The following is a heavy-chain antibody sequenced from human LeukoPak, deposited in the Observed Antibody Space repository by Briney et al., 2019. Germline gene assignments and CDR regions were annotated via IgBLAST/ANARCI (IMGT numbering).Heavy chain of an antibody. V-gene: IGHV4-39*07. CDR1: GGSISTSSYY. CDR3: ARGGGSGYCSSTSCYATQFDY. CDR2: IFYSGST. Sequence: KPSETLSLTCTVSGGSISTSSYYWGWVRQPPGKGLEWIGNIFYSGSTYYSPSLKSRVTISLDTSKNQFSLKLSSVTAADTAVYYCARGGGSGYCSSTSCYATQFDYWGQGTLVTVSS. J-gene: IGHJ4*02. D-gene: IGHD2-2*01.